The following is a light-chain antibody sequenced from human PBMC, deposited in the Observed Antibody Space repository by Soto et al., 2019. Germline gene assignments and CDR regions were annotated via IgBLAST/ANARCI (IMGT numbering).Light chain of an antibody. CDR1: QSVSTY. J-gene: IGKJ4*01. CDR3: HHRSSWPLT. Sequence: EIVLTQSPATLSLSPGERATLSCRASQSVSTYLAWYQQKPGQAPRLLIYDASNRATGIPARFIGSGSGTDFTHTISSLEPEDFAVYYCHHRSSWPLTFGGGTKVEIK. V-gene: IGKV3-11*01. CDR2: DAS.